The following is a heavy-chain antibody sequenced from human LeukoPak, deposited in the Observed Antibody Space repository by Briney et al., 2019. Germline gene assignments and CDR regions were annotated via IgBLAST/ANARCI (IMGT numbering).Heavy chain of an antibody. J-gene: IGHJ4*02. CDR3: ARAFTIFGVVIEYFDY. V-gene: IGHV1-2*02. D-gene: IGHD3-3*01. CDR1: GYTFTGYY. CDR2: INPNSGGT. Sequence: ASMKVSCKASGYTFTGYYMHWVRQAPGQGLEWMGWINPNSGGTNYAQKFQGRVTMTRDTSISTAYMELSRLRSDDTAVYYCARAFTIFGVVIEYFDYWGQGTLVTVSS.